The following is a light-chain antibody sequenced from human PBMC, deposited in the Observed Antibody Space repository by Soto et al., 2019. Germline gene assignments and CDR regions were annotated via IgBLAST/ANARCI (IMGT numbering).Light chain of an antibody. J-gene: IGLJ2*01. CDR3: CSYLGTFVL. CDR1: SSDVGASDS. Sequence: QAVVTQPRSVSGSPGQSVTISCTGTSSDVGASDSVSWYQHHPGKAPKLMIYGVNKRPSGVPDRFSGSKSGNTASLTISGLQTEDEADFYCCSYLGTFVLFGGGTKLTVL. V-gene: IGLV2-11*01. CDR2: GVN.